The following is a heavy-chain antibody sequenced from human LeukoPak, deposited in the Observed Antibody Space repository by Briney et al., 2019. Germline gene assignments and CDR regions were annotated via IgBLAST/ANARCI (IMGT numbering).Heavy chain of an antibody. V-gene: IGHV3-30*18. D-gene: IGHD4-17*01. J-gene: IGHJ4*02. CDR2: ISDDGRNK. Sequence: AGGSLRLSCAASGFSFISYGMHWVRQAPDKGLEWVGVISDDGRNKNYADSVKGRFTISRDNSKDTLYLQMNSLRDEDTAVYYCAKRPSDYGDYVTYFDYWGQGTLVTVSS. CDR3: AKRPSDYGDYVTYFDY. CDR1: GFSFISYG.